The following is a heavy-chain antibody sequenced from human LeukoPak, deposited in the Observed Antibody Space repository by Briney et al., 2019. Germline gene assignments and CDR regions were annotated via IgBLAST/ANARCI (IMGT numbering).Heavy chain of an antibody. D-gene: IGHD5-12*01. CDR3: ARAMRSGYDY. CDR2: ISSSSSYT. CDR1: GFTFSDYY. Sequence: KSGWSLRLSCAASGFTFSDYYMSWIRQAPGKGLEWVSYISSSSSYTNYADSVKGRFTISRDNAKNSLYLQMNSLRAEDTAVYYCARAMRSGYDYWGQGTLVTVSS. V-gene: IGHV3-11*05. J-gene: IGHJ4*02.